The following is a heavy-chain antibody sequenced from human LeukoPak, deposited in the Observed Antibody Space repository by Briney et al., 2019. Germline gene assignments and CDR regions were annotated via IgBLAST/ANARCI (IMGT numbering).Heavy chain of an antibody. D-gene: IGHD4-23*01. CDR3: AKVYGGNSVEERGFDY. J-gene: IGHJ4*02. CDR2: ISYDDSNE. CDR1: GFTFSSYA. V-gene: IGHV3-30*04. Sequence: GRSLRLSCAASGFTFSSYAMHWVRQAPGKGLEWVAIISYDDSNEYYADSVKGRFTISRDNSKNTLFLQMNSLRAEDTAVYYCAKVYGGNSVEERGFDYWGQGTLVTVSS.